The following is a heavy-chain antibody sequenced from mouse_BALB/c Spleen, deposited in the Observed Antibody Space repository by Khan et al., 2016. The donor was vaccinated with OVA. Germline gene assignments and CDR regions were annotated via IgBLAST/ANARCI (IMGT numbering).Heavy chain of an antibody. CDR3: TRLVDY. CDR2: ISSGGST. CDR1: GFTFSSYA. Sequence: EVQLVESGGGLVKPGGSLNLSCAASGFTFSSYAVSWVRQTPEKRLEWVASISSGGSTYYPASVKGRFTISRDDARNILYLQMSSLRSEDTARYYCTRLVDYWGQGTSVTVSS. V-gene: IGHV5-6-5*01. J-gene: IGHJ4*01.